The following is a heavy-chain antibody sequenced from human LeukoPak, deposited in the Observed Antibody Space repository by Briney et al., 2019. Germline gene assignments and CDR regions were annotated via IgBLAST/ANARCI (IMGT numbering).Heavy chain of an antibody. CDR2: ICASGNT. V-gene: IGHV4-59*10. CDR3: ARYLAASGTYFFDD. CDR1: GGSFSGYY. D-gene: IGHD6-13*01. J-gene: IGHJ4*02. Sequence: SETLSLTCAVYGGSFSGYYWSWIRQPPGKGLEWIGRICASGNTNYNPSLERRVSISMDTSKDQFSLKLSSVTAADTAVYYCARYLAASGTYFFDDWGRGTLVTVSS.